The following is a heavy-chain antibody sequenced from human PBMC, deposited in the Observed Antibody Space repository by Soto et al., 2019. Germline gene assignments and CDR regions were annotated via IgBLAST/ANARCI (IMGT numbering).Heavy chain of an antibody. D-gene: IGHD3-16*01. V-gene: IGHV3-74*01. CDR3: ARDGGGPYNL. J-gene: IGHJ2*01. Sequence: EVQLVESGGGLVQPGGSLRISCAASGFTFTDYWMHWVRQVPGKGLVWVSRIHSDGNTTSYAGSVKGRFTISRDNAKNTVYLQMTSLRAEDTAMYYCARDGGGPYNLWGRGTLVTVSS. CDR2: IHSDGNTT. CDR1: GFTFTDYW.